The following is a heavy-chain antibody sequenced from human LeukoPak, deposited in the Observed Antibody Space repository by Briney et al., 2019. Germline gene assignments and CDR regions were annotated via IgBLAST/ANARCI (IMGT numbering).Heavy chain of an antibody. V-gene: IGHV4-39*01. CDR2: VYYSGGT. J-gene: IGHJ4*02. CDR3: ARQILHDISGYLDY. D-gene: IGHD3-22*01. CDR1: GVSISSSVYY. Sequence: PSETLSLTCSVSGVSISSSVYYWAWIRQPPGKGLEWIGTVYYSGGTYYNSSLKSRLTISVDTSKNHFSLTLSSVTAADTAVYYCARQILHDISGYLDYWGQGSLVTVSS.